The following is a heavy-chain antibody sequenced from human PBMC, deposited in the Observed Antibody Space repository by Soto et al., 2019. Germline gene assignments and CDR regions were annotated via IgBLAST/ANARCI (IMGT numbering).Heavy chain of an antibody. CDR2: ISYSGST. CDR1: GGSIISDY. D-gene: IGHD1-26*01. J-gene: IGHJ4*02. CDR3: ARVLSGSSLFDS. Sequence: ASETLSLTCTVSGGSIISDYWSWIRQPPGKGLEWIGYISYSGSTNYNPSLKSLVTISVDTSKNQFSLKLSSVTAADTAVYYCARVLSGSSLFDSWGQGTLGTVS. V-gene: IGHV4-59*01.